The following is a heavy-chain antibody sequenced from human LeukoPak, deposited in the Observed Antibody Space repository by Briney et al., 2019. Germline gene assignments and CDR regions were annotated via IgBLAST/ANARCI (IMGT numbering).Heavy chain of an antibody. Sequence: PSQTLSLTCTVSGASISSSTYYWGWIRQPPGKGLEWIGSIYYSGSTYYNPSLKSRVTISVDTSKNQFSLKLSSVTAADTAVYYCARVFVRFGWYFDYWGQGTRVTVSS. CDR3: ARVFVRFGWYFDY. CDR1: GASISSSTYY. D-gene: IGHD3-10*02. CDR2: IYYSGST. J-gene: IGHJ4*02. V-gene: IGHV4-39*07.